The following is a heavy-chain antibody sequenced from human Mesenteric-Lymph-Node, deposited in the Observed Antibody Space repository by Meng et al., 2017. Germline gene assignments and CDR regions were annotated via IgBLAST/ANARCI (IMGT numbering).Heavy chain of an antibody. CDR3: ARGKQDAWELLAY. J-gene: IGHJ4*02. CDR1: GGSLSDYC. Sequence: QWGGGLFKAAESLSLTCAVYGGSLSDYCCHWIRQPPGKGLEWIGEVNHSKSTNYNPSLKSRVTISLDKSKNHFSLKVNSVTAADTAVYYCARGKQDAWELLAYWGQGALVTVSS. V-gene: IGHV4-34*02. D-gene: IGHD1-26*01. CDR2: VNHSKST.